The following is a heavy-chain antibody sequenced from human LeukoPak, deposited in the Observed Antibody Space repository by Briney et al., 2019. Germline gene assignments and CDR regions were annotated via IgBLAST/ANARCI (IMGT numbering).Heavy chain of an antibody. J-gene: IGHJ4*02. CDR1: GFRFGNSA. CDR3: ASYTSGWFKPLDS. D-gene: IGHD6-19*01. CDR2: ITSTSGSI. Sequence: GGSLRLSCVGSGFRFGNSAMSWVRQIPGKGLEWVSSITSTSGSIKYVDSVKGRFTISRDNSKNTLFLQMDSLRAEDTAIYYCASYTSGWFKPLDSWGLGTLVTVSS. V-gene: IGHV3-23*01.